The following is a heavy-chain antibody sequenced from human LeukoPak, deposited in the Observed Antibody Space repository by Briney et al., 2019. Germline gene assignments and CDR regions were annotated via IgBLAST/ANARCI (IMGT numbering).Heavy chain of an antibody. CDR2: ISDGSRDT. Sequence: PGGSLRLSCATSGLTFSRLTMNWVRQAPGKGLEWVSTISDGSRDTHYAGSVKGRFTISRDDSQNIVYLQMDSLRAEDTSLYYCTTRLRNHFDYWGQGTQVTVSS. V-gene: IGHV3-23*01. D-gene: IGHD5-12*01. CDR1: GLTFSRLT. J-gene: IGHJ4*02. CDR3: TTRLRNHFDY.